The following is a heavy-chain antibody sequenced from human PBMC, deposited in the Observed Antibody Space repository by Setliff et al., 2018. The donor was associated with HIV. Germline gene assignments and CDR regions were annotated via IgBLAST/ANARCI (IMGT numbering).Heavy chain of an antibody. CDR3: ARTDSSGYYYGGVY. CDR2: ITASGPNT. J-gene: IGHJ4*02. V-gene: IGHV3-23*01. D-gene: IGHD3-22*01. CDR1: GFTFSTYG. Sequence: GGSLRLSCAASGFTFSTYGMSWVRQTPGKGLEWVSGITASGPNTYYTDSVKARFTISRDNAKNSLYLQMNSLRAEDTALYYCARTDSSGYYYGGVYWGQGTLVTVSS.